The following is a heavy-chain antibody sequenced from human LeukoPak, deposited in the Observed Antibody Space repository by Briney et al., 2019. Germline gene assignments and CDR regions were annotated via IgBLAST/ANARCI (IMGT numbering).Heavy chain of an antibody. Sequence: SETLSLTCTVSGGSISSYYWSWLRQPPGKGLEWIGYIYYSGSTDYNPSLKSRVTISVDTSKNQFSLKLSSVTAADTAVYFCAGARGWSNYYFDYWGQGTLVTVSS. CDR1: GGSISSYY. J-gene: IGHJ4*02. D-gene: IGHD6-19*01. CDR3: AGARGWSNYYFDY. CDR2: IYYSGST. V-gene: IGHV4-59*01.